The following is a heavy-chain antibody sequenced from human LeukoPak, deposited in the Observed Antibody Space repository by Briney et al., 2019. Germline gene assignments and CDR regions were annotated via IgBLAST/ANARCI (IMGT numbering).Heavy chain of an antibody. J-gene: IGHJ4*02. Sequence: GGSLRLSCSASGFTFSGYAMHWVRQAPGKGLEYVSGIPSNGGTTYYADSVKGRFTISRDNSKNTLYLQMNSLRAEDTAVYYCARVDYGDYGFDYWGQGTLVTVSS. D-gene: IGHD4-17*01. V-gene: IGHV3-64*04. CDR2: IPSNGGTT. CDR1: GFTFSGYA. CDR3: ARVDYGDYGFDY.